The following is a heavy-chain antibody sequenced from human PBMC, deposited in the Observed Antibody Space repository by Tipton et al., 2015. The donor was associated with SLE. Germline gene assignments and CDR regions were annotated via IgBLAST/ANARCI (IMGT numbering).Heavy chain of an antibody. CDR2: IWYDGSNK. V-gene: IGHV3-33*01. CDR3: ARGRGGEFLDY. Sequence: QLVQSGGGVVQSGTSLRLSCAASGFTFSTSAMHWVRQAPGKGLEWVAVIWYDGSNKFYADSVKGRFTISRDNSKNTVSLQMNSLRVEDMAVYFCARGRGGEFLDYWGQGTLVTVSS. J-gene: IGHJ4*02. CDR1: GFTFSTSA. D-gene: IGHD3-16*01.